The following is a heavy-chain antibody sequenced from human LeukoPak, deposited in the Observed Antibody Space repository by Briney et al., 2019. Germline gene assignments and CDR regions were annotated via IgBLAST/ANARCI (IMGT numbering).Heavy chain of an antibody. CDR3: ARDAFDSSGYYPVYYYYYYMDV. CDR2: IYTSGST. CDR1: GGSISSYY. J-gene: IGHJ6*03. Sequence: PSETLSLTCTVSGGSISSYYWSWIRQPAGKGLEWIGRIYTSGSTNYNPSLKSRVTMSVDTSKNQFSLKLSSVTAADTAVYYCARDAFDSSGYYPVYYYYYYMDVWGKGTTVTISS. V-gene: IGHV4-4*07. D-gene: IGHD3-22*01.